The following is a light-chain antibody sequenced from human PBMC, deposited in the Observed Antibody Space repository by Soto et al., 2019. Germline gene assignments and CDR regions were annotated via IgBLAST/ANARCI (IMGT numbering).Light chain of an antibody. J-gene: IGLJ3*02. V-gene: IGLV1-40*01. CDR1: SSNIGAGYD. Sequence: QSVLTQPPSVSGAPGQRVTISCTGSSSNIGAGYDVHWYQQLPGTAPKLIIYGNSNRPSGVPDRFSGSKSGTSASLAITGLQAEDEADYDCQSYDSSLSGWVFGGGTKLTVL. CDR3: QSYDSSLSGWV. CDR2: GNS.